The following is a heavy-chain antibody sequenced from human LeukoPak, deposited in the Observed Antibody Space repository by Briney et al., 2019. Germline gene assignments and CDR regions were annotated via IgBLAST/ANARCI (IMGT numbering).Heavy chain of an antibody. V-gene: IGHV4-4*01. D-gene: IGHD2-15*01. CDR2: IYHSGST. J-gene: IGHJ4*02. Sequence: GTLSLTCAFSGGSISSGNWWSWVRQPPGKGLEWIGEIYHSGSTNYNPSLKSRVTISVDKSKNQFSLNLTSVTAADTAVYFCAKEAVAAGPHYFDYWGQGTLVTVSS. CDR3: AKEAVAAGPHYFDY. CDR1: GGSISSGNW.